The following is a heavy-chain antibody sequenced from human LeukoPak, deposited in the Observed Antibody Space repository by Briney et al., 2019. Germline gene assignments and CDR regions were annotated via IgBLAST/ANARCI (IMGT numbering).Heavy chain of an antibody. D-gene: IGHD3-22*01. V-gene: IGHV4-59*08. CDR1: GVSISSYY. Sequence: SEALSLTCTVSGVSISSYYWSWIRQPPGKGLEWIGYIYYSGSTNYNPSLKSRVTISLDTSKNQFSLKLSSVTAADTAVYYCARGKGDSSGYYYAYYFDYWGQGTLVTVSS. CDR3: ARGKGDSSGYYYAYYFDY. CDR2: IYYSGST. J-gene: IGHJ4*02.